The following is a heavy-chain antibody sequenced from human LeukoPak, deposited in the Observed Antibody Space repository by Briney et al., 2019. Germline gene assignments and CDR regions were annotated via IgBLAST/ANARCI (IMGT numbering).Heavy chain of an antibody. CDR2: IYYGGST. Sequence: SDTLSLTCTVSGGSISSYYWIWIRQPPGRGLEWIGYIYYGGSTNYNPSLKSRVTISVDTSKNQFSLKLSSVTAADTAVYYCARGLGRNVGYFDYWGQGTLVTVSS. J-gene: IGHJ4*02. CDR3: ARGLGRNVGYFDY. V-gene: IGHV4-59*07. CDR1: GGSISSYY. D-gene: IGHD1-1*01.